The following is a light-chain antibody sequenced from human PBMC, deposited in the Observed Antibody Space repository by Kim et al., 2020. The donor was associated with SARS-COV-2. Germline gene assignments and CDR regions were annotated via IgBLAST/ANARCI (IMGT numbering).Light chain of an antibody. J-gene: IGLJ2*01. CDR1: SLRSYY. CDR3: QSRDSGGKVI. CDR2: GRN. Sequence: SSELTQDPAVSVALGQTVRITCQGDSLRSYYATWYQQKPRQAPVLVIYGRNNRPSGIPDRFSGSTSGNTASLTISGAQAEDEADFYCQSRDSGGKVIFGGGNKVTVL. V-gene: IGLV3-19*01.